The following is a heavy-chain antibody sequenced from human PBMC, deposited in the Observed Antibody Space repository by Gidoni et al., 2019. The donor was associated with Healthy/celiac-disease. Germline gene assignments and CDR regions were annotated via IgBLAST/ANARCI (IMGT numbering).Heavy chain of an antibody. CDR1: GFTFSTYS. V-gene: IGHV3-21*01. D-gene: IGHD6-6*01. CDR3: ARDSPGKQLVGEFDY. CDR2: LSGSGTYI. Sequence: EVQLVESGGGLVKPGGSLRLSCAASGFTFSTYSMNWVRQAPGKGLEWVSSLSGSGTYIYYADSVKGRFTISRDNAKNSLYLQMNSLRVEDTAVYYCARDSPGKQLVGEFDYWGQGTLVTVSS. J-gene: IGHJ4*02.